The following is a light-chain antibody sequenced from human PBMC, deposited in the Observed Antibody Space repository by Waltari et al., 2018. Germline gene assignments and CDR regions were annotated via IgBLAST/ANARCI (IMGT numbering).Light chain of an antibody. Sequence: QSALTQPASVSGSPGPSITISCTGTSSDVGSYNFVPWYQHHPGKAPKLMIFEGSRRPSGISNRFSGSKSGNMASLTISGLQAEDEADYYCCSYAGSRTYVFGAGTKVTVL. V-gene: IGLV2-23*01. CDR3: CSYAGSRTYV. CDR1: SSDVGSYNF. J-gene: IGLJ1*01. CDR2: EGS.